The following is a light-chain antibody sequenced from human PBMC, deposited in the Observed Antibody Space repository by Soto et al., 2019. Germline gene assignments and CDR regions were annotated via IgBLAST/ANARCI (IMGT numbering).Light chain of an antibody. V-gene: IGLV2-14*01. Sequence: QSALTQPASVSGSPGQSITISCTGTSSDVGGYNYVSWYQQHPGKAPKLMIYDVSNRPSGVSNRFSGSKSGNTASLTISGLQAEDEAGYYCSSYTSSSTPYVVFGGGTKVTVL. CDR3: SSYTSSSTPYVV. CDR2: DVS. J-gene: IGLJ2*01. CDR1: SSDVGGYNY.